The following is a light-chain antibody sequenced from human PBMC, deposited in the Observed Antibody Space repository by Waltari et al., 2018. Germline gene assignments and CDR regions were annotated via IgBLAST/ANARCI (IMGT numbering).Light chain of an antibody. V-gene: IGKV3-15*01. CDR3: QQYNNWHPMT. CDR1: QSVSSH. J-gene: IGKJ5*01. Sequence: IVITQSPTNLSVSPGERATLSCRASQSVSSHLAWSQQKPGQAPRLPIYGASTRATGIPARFSGSGCGTEFTLTISSLQSEDLALYYCQQYNNWHPMTFGQGTRLEIK. CDR2: GAS.